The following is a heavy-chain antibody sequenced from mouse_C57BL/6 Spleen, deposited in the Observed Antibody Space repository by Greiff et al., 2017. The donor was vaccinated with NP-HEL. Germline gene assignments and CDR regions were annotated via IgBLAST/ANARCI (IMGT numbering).Heavy chain of an antibody. Sequence: QVQLKESGPGLVQPSQSLSITCTVSGFSLTSYGVHWVRQSPGKGLEWLGVIWRGGSTDYNAAFMSRLSITKNNSKSQVFCKMNSLQADDTAIYYGATYDYYWYFDVWGTGTTVTVSS. CDR1: GFSLTSYG. D-gene: IGHD2-4*01. CDR3: ATYDYYWYFDV. CDR2: IWRGGST. V-gene: IGHV2-5*01. J-gene: IGHJ1*03.